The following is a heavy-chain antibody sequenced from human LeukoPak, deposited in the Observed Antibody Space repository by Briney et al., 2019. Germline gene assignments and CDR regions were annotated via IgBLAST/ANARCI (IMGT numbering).Heavy chain of an antibody. Sequence: SVKVSCKASGGTFSSYAISWVRQAPGQGLEWMGGIIPIFGTANYAQKFRGRVTITTDESTSTAYMELSSLRSEDTAVYYCARGRRQLRFSPKGENYYYYYMDVWGKGTTVTVSS. J-gene: IGHJ6*03. D-gene: IGHD3-3*01. CDR1: GGTFSSYA. V-gene: IGHV1-69*05. CDR3: ARGRRQLRFSPKGENYYYYYMDV. CDR2: IIPIFGTA.